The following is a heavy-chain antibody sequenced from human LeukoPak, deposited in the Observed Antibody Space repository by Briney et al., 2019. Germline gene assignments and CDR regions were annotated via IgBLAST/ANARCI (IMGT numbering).Heavy chain of an antibody. CDR3: TRGLAAVSWYHFDS. D-gene: IGHD6-13*01. J-gene: IGHJ4*02. CDR1: GFTFSSYA. Sequence: GGSLRLSCAASGFTFSSYAMSWVRQAPGKGLEWVSAISGSGGSTYYAGSVVGRFTISRDNSKNTVYVQMNSLRAEDTAVYYCTRGLAAVSWYHFDSWGQGTLVTVSS. CDR2: ISGSGGST. V-gene: IGHV3-23*01.